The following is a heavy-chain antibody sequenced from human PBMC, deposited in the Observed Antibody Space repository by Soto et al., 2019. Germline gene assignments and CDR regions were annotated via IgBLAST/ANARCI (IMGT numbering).Heavy chain of an antibody. CDR2: IYPGASDT. V-gene: IGHV5-51*01. D-gene: IGHD2-15*01. J-gene: IGHJ6*02. CDR3: ARPSKPYCSGGSCYGEHYYYYGMDV. CDR1: GYSFTSYW. Sequence: PGESLKISCKGSGYSFTSYWTGWVRQMPGKGLEWMGIIYPGASDTRYSPSFQGQVTISADKSISTAYLQWSSLKASDTAVYYCARPSKPYCSGGSCYGEHYYYYGMDVWGQGTTVTVSS.